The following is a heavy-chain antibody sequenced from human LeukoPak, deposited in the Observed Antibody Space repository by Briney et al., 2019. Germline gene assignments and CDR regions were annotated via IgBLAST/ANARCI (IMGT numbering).Heavy chain of an antibody. CDR2: IYYSGST. CDR1: GGSISSYY. CDR3: ARDLGEAADDAFDI. J-gene: IGHJ3*02. Sequence: PSVTLSLTCTVSGGSISSYYWSWIRQPPGKGLEWIGYIYYSGSTNYNPSLKSRVTISVDTSKNQFSLKLSSVTAADTAVYYCARDLGEAADDAFDIWGQGTMVTVSS. V-gene: IGHV4-59*01. D-gene: IGHD6-13*01.